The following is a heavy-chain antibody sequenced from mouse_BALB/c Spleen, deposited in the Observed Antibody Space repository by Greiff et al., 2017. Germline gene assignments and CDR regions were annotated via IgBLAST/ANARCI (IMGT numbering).Heavy chain of an antibody. D-gene: IGHD2-3*01. CDR2: IRSKSNNYAT. J-gene: IGHJ3*01. Sequence: EVQLMESGGGLVQPKGSLKLSCAASGFTFNTYAMNWVRQAPGKGLEWVARIRSKSNNYATYYADSVKDRFTISRDDSQSMLYLQMNNLKTEDTAMYYCVSYVGFPWFAYWGQGTLVTVSA. CDR3: VSYVGFPWFAY. V-gene: IGHV10-1*02. CDR1: GFTFNTYA.